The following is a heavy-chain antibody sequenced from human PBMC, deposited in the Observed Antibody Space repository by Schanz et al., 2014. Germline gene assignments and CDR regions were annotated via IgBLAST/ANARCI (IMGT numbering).Heavy chain of an antibody. D-gene: IGHD3-10*01. V-gene: IGHV3-53*01. CDR2: IYSDGST. Sequence: EVQLVESGGGLIQPGGSLRLSCAVSGFTVNTNYMSWVRQAPGKGLEWVSVIYSDGSTYYADSVKGRFTISRDISKNTLYLQMNSLRAEDTAVYYCAREAHSSTFGDAIDIWGQGSMVTVSS. CDR3: AREAHSSTFGDAIDI. CDR1: GFTVNTNY. J-gene: IGHJ3*02.